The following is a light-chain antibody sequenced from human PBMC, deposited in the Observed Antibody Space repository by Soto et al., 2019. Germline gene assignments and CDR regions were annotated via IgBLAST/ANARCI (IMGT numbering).Light chain of an antibody. CDR1: QSVRSDH. CDR3: QPYGTSPTT. V-gene: IGKV3-20*01. Sequence: EIVLLQSPDTLPLSPGERVTLSCRASQSVRSDHLAWYQQKPGQAPRPLMFGASIRAAGIPDRFSGSGSGTDFTLTISRLEPEDVGVYYCQPYGTSPTTFGQGTRLDIK. J-gene: IGKJ5*01. CDR2: GAS.